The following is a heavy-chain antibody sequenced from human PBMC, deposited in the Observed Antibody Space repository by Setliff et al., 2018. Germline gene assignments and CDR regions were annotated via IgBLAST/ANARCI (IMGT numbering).Heavy chain of an antibody. Sequence: SETLSLTCTVSGGSIGSASYYWSWIRQTAGKGLEWIGRIYTGGSTKYNSSLKSRVTISIHMSWNQFSLRLSSLTAADTAVYYCARGAPQRSSFDSRYMDVWDKGATVTVSS. CDR3: ARGAPQRSSFDSRYMDV. CDR2: IYTGGST. D-gene: IGHD1-1*01. V-gene: IGHV4-61*02. J-gene: IGHJ6*03. CDR1: GGSIGSASYY.